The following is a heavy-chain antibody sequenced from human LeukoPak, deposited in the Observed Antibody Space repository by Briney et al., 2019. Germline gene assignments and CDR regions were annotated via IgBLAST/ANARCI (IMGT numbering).Heavy chain of an antibody. Sequence: SQTLSLTCAISGDSVSSNSAAWNWIRQSPSRGLEWLGRTYYRSKWYNDYAVSVKSRITINPDTSKNQFSLQLNSVTPEDKAVDYCAREGLRFLEWPFDYWGQGTLVTVSS. CDR1: GDSVSSNSAA. CDR3: AREGLRFLEWPFDY. CDR2: TYYRSKWYN. V-gene: IGHV6-1*01. D-gene: IGHD3-3*01. J-gene: IGHJ4*02.